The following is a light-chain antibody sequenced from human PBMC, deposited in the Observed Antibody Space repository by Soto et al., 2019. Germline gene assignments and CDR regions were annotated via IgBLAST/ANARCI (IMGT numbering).Light chain of an antibody. CDR3: QQYGNSPPT. CDR2: GAS. J-gene: IGKJ4*01. CDR1: QSLSSSY. V-gene: IGKV3-20*01. Sequence: EIVLTQSPGTLSLSPGERATLSCRASQSLSSSYLAWYQQRPGQAPRLLIYGASSRATGIPERFSGSGSATDFTLTISRLEAEDFAVYHCQQYGNSPPTFGGGTKVEI.